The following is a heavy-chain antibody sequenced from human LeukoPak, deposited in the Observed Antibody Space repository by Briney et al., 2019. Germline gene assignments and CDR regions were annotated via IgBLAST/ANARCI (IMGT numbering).Heavy chain of an antibody. V-gene: IGHV3-23*01. J-gene: IGHJ2*01. CDR2: ISGSGATT. CDR3: AKAIAAPVWYFDL. Sequence: PGGSLRLSCAASGFTFSNYAMSWVRQAPGKGLEWVSVISGSGATTDHADSVMGRFTISRDNSKNTLYLQLDSLRADDTAVYFCAKAIAAPVWYFDLWGRGTLVTVSS. CDR1: GFTFSNYA. D-gene: IGHD6-13*01.